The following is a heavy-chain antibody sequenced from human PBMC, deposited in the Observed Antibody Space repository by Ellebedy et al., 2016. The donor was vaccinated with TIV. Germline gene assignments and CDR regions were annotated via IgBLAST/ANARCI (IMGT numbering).Heavy chain of an antibody. CDR2: VFYSGSP. Sequence: MPSETLSLTCSVSGGSVSSTRYYWAWICQPPGKGLEYIGSVFYSGSPYYNPSFKSRVTLSADTPKNQFSLNLRTVTAADTAVYYCARTDPWQPIDDWGQGILVSVSS. D-gene: IGHD2-21*02. CDR1: GGSVSSTRYY. V-gene: IGHV4-39*01. J-gene: IGHJ4*02. CDR3: ARTDPWQPIDD.